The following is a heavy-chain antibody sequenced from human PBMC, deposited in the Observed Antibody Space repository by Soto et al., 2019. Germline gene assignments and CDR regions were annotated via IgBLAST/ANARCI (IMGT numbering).Heavy chain of an antibody. CDR1: GGSISSYY. J-gene: IGHJ6*02. Sequence: SETLSLTCTVSGGSISSYYWSWIRQPPGKGLEWIGYIYYSGSTNYNPSLKSRVTISVDTSKNQFSLKLSSVTAADTAVYYCARGWGSSSWYMYYGMDVWGQGTTVTVSS. CDR2: IYYSGST. V-gene: IGHV4-59*01. D-gene: IGHD6-13*01. CDR3: ARGWGSSSWYMYYGMDV.